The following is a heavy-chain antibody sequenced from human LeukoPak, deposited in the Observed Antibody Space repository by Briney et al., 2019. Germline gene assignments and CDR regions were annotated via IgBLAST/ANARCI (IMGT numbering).Heavy chain of an antibody. V-gene: IGHV4-59*01. CDR2: DYCGGNT. Sequence: GSLRLSCAASGFTFSSYAMSWVRQAPGKGLEWIGYDYCGGNTNYDPSLKRRVTISVDTSKNQFSLTLTSVTAADTAVYFCARDHFGSLDSWGQGILVTVSS. D-gene: IGHD3-10*01. J-gene: IGHJ4*02. CDR1: GFTFSSYA. CDR3: ARDHFGSLDS.